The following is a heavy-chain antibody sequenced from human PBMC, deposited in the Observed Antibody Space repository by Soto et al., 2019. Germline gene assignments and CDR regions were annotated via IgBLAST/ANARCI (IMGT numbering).Heavy chain of an antibody. D-gene: IGHD3-10*01. V-gene: IGHV3-23*01. J-gene: IGHJ4*02. Sequence: PGGSLRLSCAASGFTFSSYAMSWVRQAPGKGLEWVSAISGSGGSTYYADSVKGRFTISRDNSKNTLYLQMNSPRAEDTAVYYCAKGGSGSYNCDYWGQGTLVTVSS. CDR1: GFTFSSYA. CDR3: AKGGSGSYNCDY. CDR2: ISGSGGST.